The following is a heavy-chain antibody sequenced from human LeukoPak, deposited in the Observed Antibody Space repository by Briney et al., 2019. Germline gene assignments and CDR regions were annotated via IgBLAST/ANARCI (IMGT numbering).Heavy chain of an antibody. J-gene: IGHJ4*02. V-gene: IGHV3-21*01. D-gene: IGHD6-6*01. CDR1: GFTFSRYS. CDR2: ISISGNYI. CDR3: ARIGYSSSSFDY. Sequence: GGSLRLSCAASGFTFSRYSMNWVRQAPGKGLEWVSSISISGNYIYYADSVKGRFTISRDNAKNSLYLQMNSLRDEDTAVYYCARIGYSSSSFDYWGQGTLVTVSS.